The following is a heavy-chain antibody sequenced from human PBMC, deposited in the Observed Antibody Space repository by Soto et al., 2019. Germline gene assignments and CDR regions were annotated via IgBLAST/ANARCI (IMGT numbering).Heavy chain of an antibody. Sequence: GGSLRLSCATSGLNVNINYVAWVRQAPGKGLEWVSYISSSGSTIYYEDSVKGRFTISRDNAKNSLYLQMNSLRAEDTAVYYCAREPKGFDYWGQGTLVTVSS. CDR2: ISSSGSTI. J-gene: IGHJ4*02. CDR3: AREPKGFDY. CDR1: GLNVNINY. V-gene: IGHV3-48*03.